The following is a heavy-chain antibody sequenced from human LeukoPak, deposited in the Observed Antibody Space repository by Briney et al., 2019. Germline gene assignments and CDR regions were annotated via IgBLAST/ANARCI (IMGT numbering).Heavy chain of an antibody. CDR1: GGSICSSSYY. V-gene: IGHV4-39*01. D-gene: IGHD2-2*01. CDR2: IYYSGST. J-gene: IGHJ5*02. Sequence: PSETLSLTCTVSGGSICSSSYYWGWIRQPPGKGLEWIGSIYYSGSTYYNPSLKSRVTISVDTSKNQFSLKLSSVTAADTAVYYCARHLRGYCSSTSCYGWFDPWGQGTLVTVSS. CDR3: ARHLRGYCSSTSCYGWFDP.